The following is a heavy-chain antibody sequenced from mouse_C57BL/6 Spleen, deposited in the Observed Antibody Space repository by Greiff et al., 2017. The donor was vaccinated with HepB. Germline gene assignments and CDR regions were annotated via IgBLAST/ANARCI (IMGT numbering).Heavy chain of an antibody. V-gene: IGHV1-4*01. J-gene: IGHJ1*03. Sequence: QVQLQQSGAELARPGAAVKMSCVASGYTVSGYTMHWVKQRPGQGLEWIGYINPSSGYTKYNQKFKDKATLTADKSSSTAYMQLSSLTSEDSAVYYCASYYYGSSWYFDVWGTGTTVTVSS. CDR1: GYTVSGYT. CDR2: INPSSGYT. CDR3: ASYYYGSSWYFDV. D-gene: IGHD1-1*01.